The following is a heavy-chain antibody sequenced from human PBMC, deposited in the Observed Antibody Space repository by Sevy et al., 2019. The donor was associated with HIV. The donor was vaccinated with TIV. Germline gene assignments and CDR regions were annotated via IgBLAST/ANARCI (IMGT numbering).Heavy chain of an antibody. CDR2: IYSGGST. Sequence: GGSLRLSCAASGFTVSSNYMSWVRQAPGKGLEWVSVIYSGGSTYYADSVKGRFTISRDNSKNTLYFQMNSLRAEDTAVYYCARGWGDRSGYYPLDYWGQGTLVTVSS. J-gene: IGHJ4*02. D-gene: IGHD3-22*01. V-gene: IGHV3-66*01. CDR1: GFTVSSNY. CDR3: ARGWGDRSGYYPLDY.